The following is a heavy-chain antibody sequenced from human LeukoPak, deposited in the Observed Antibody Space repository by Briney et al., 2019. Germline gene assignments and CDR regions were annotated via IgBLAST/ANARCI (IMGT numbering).Heavy chain of an antibody. V-gene: IGHV4-59*01. D-gene: IGHD3-22*01. Sequence: SETLSLTCTVSGGSINNYYWSWIRQPPGKGLEWIGYIYYSGSTNYDPSLKSRVTISVDTSKNQFSLKLSSVTAADTAVYYCARDALRGAYYDSSGLGAFDIWGQGTMVTVSS. CDR2: IYYSGST. J-gene: IGHJ3*02. CDR1: GGSINNYY. CDR3: ARDALRGAYYDSSGLGAFDI.